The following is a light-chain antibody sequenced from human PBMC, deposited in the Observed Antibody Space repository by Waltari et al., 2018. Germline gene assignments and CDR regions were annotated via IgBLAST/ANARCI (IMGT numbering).Light chain of an antibody. Sequence: DIQMTQSPSSLSASVGDRVTTTCRASQSISSYLNWYPQKQGKAPKLLIYAASSLQSGVPSRFSGSGSGTDFTLTISSLQPEDFATYYCQQSYSTPWTFGQGTKVEIK. J-gene: IGKJ1*01. CDR3: QQSYSTPWT. CDR1: QSISSY. CDR2: AAS. V-gene: IGKV1-39*01.